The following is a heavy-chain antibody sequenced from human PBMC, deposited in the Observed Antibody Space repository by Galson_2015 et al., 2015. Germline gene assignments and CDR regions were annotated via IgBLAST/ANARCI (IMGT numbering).Heavy chain of an antibody. Sequence: SLRLSCAASGFTFSSYGMHWVRQAPGKGLEWVAVISYDGSNKYYADSVKGRFTISRDNSKNTLYLQMNSLRAEDTAVYYCARDCSSTSCYAYYYYGMDVWGQGTTVTVSS. CDR3: ARDCSSTSCYAYYYYGMDV. J-gene: IGHJ6*02. D-gene: IGHD2-2*01. CDR1: GFTFSSYG. V-gene: IGHV3-30*03. CDR2: ISYDGSNK.